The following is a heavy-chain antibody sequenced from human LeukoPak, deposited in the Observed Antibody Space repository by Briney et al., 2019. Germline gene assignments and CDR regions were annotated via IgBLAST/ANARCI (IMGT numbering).Heavy chain of an antibody. V-gene: IGHV4-59*01. D-gene: IGHD3-10*01. CDR2: VYYTGTT. Sequence: SETLSLTCTVSDGSITDYYWNWVRQSPEKGVEWIGYVYYTGTTYYSPSLKSRVTISLDSSKNQFSLSLNSVTAADTAVYYCARSVLWFGDLGYWGQGILVTVSS. J-gene: IGHJ4*02. CDR3: ARSVLWFGDLGY. CDR1: DGSITDYY.